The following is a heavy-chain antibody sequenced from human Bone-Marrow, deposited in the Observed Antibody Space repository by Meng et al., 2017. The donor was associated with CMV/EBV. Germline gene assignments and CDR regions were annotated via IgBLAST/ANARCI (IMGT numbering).Heavy chain of an antibody. Sequence: GESLKISCKGSGYSFTSYYMHWVRQAPGQGLEWMGWINPNSGGTNYAQKFQGRVTITTDESTSTAYMELSSLRSEDTAVYYCAVDYYDFWSGYRPGPAGYYYGMDVWGQGTTVTVSS. D-gene: IGHD3-3*01. CDR1: GYSFTSYY. V-gene: IGHV1-2*02. CDR2: INPNSGGT. J-gene: IGHJ6*02. CDR3: AVDYYDFWSGYRPGPAGYYYGMDV.